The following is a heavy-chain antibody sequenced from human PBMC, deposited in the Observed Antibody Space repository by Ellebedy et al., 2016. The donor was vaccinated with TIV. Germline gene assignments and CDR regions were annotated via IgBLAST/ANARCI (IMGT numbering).Heavy chain of an antibody. V-gene: IGHV1-2*02. CDR2: VNPSSGGT. D-gene: IGHD6-25*01. CDR3: ARGAAADTFDY. Sequence: ASVKVSCKASGFTFTSFGISWVRQAPGQGLEWMGWVNPSSGGTNYAQQFQGRVTMTRDTSITTAYMELRRLTSDDTAVYYCARGAAADTFDYWGQGTPVTVSS. J-gene: IGHJ4*02. CDR1: GFTFTSFG.